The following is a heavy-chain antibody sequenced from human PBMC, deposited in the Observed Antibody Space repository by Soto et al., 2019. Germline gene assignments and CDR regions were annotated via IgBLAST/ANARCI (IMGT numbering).Heavy chain of an antibody. V-gene: IGHV1-18*01. CDR3: ARDYGPHDY. CDR2: ISGYNGKT. J-gene: IGHJ4*02. D-gene: IGHD3-10*01. Sequence: ASVKVSCKASGYSFTRYGISWVRQAPGQGLEWMGWISGYNGKTKYAQKLQGRASMTTDTSTSTAYMELRSLRSDDTAVYYCARDYGPHDYWGQGTLVTVSS. CDR1: GYSFTRYG.